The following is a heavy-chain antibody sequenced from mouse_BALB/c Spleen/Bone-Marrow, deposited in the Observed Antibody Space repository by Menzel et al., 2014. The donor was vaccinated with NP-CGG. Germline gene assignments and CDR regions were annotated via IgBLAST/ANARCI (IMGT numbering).Heavy chain of an antibody. CDR3: ARSGSSGYHYYAMDY. V-gene: IGHV3-8*02. CDR1: GDSITSGY. D-gene: IGHD3-1*01. Sequence: VQLQQSGPSLVKPSQTLSLTCSVTGDSITSGYWNWIRKFPGNKLEYMGFISYSSSTYYSPSLKSRISITRDTSKNLYYLQLNSVTTEDSATYYCARSGSSGYHYYAMDYWGQGTSVTVSS. J-gene: IGHJ4*01. CDR2: ISYSSST.